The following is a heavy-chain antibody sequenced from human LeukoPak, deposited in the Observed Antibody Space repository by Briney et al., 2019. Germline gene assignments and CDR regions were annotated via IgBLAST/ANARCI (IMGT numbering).Heavy chain of an antibody. CDR1: GFTFSSYS. Sequence: GGSLRLSCAASGFTFSSYSMNWVRQAPGKGLEWVSSISSSSSYIYYADSVKGRFTISRDNAKNSLYLQMNSLRAEDTAVFYCARAPIAVAGTDYWGQGTLVTVSS. CDR2: ISSSSSYI. V-gene: IGHV3-21*01. D-gene: IGHD6-19*01. J-gene: IGHJ4*02. CDR3: ARAPIAVAGTDY.